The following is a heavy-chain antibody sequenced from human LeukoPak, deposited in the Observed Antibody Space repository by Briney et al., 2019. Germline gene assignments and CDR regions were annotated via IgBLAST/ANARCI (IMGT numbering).Heavy chain of an antibody. CDR3: ARGRLSDF. J-gene: IGHJ4*02. Sequence: PGGSLRLSCAASGFTVSSSYINWVRQAPGKGLEWVSVIYSDGSPFYADSVKGRFTISRDNYKNTLYLQMNSLRGEDTAMHFCARGRLSDFWGQGTLVTVSS. CDR1: GFTVSSSY. V-gene: IGHV3-66*02. CDR2: IYSDGSP.